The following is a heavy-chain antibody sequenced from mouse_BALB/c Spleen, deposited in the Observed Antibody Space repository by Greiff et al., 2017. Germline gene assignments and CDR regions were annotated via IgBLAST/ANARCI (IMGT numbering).Heavy chain of an antibody. V-gene: IGHV2-9*02. CDR2: IWAGGST. D-gene: IGHD1-1*01. CDR3: ARDGGLLLRSPFAY. CDR1: GFSLTSYG. J-gene: IGHJ3*01. Sequence: VRLVESGPGLVAPSQSLSITCTVSGFSLTSYGVHWVRQPPGKGLEWLGVIWAGGSTNYNSALMSRLSISKDNSKSQVFLKMNSLQTDDTAMYYCARDGGLLLRSPFAYWGQGTLVTVSA.